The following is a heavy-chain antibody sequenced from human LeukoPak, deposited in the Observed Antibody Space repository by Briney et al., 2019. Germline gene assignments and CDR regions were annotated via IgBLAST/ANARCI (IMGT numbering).Heavy chain of an antibody. CDR2: ISYDGSNR. Sequence: PGGSLRLSCVASEFIFSTYSMNWVRQAPGKGLEWVAVISYDGSNRNFADSVKGRFTISRDSSKNTVYLQMNSLRAEDTAVYYCAKDLYGDYARLAYYGMDVWGQGTTVTVSS. CDR1: EFIFSTYS. J-gene: IGHJ6*02. V-gene: IGHV3-30*18. CDR3: AKDLYGDYARLAYYGMDV. D-gene: IGHD4-17*01.